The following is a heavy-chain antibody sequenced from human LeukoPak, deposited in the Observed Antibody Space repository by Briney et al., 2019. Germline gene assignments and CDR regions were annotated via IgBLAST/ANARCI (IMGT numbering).Heavy chain of an antibody. CDR3: ARLDYETSGSFDY. Sequence: GGSLRLSCAASGFTISWYWMSWVRQAPGKGLEWVANIKQDGSEKHYVDSVKGRFTISRDNARNSLYVQMNSLRAEDTAVYYCARLDYETSGSFDYWGQGTLVTVSS. CDR1: GFTISWYW. D-gene: IGHD3-22*01. V-gene: IGHV3-7*01. J-gene: IGHJ4*02. CDR2: IKQDGSEK.